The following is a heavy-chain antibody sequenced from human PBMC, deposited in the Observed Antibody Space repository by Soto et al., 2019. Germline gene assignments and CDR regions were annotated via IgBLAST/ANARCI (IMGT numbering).Heavy chain of an antibody. D-gene: IGHD6-19*01. Sequence: PSETLSLTCTVSGGSISSSTYYWGWMRQPPGKGLEWIASFFIGGNTYYNPSLKSRVTISVDTSKNQFSLKLSSVTAADTAVYYCARRYSSGFDYWGQGTLVTVSS. CDR1: GGSISSSTYY. CDR2: FFIGGNT. CDR3: ARRYSSGFDY. V-gene: IGHV4-39*07. J-gene: IGHJ4*02.